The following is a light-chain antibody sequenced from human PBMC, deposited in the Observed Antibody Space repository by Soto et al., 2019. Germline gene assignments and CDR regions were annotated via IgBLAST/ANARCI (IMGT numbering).Light chain of an antibody. CDR1: QSLLYSSNNRNY. CDR2: WAS. V-gene: IGKV4-1*01. Sequence: DIVMTQSPDSLAVSLGERATINCKASQSLLYSSNNRNYLAWNQQQSGHPPRLLIYWASNRESGVPDRFSGSGSGTDLTLTSNSLHAEYVAVYFCQQYYSAPATCGQGTKVEIK. CDR3: QQYYSAPAT. J-gene: IGKJ1*01.